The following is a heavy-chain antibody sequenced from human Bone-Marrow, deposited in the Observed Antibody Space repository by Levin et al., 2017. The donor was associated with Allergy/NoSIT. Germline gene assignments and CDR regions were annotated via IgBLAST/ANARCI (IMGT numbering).Heavy chain of an antibody. J-gene: IGHJ4*02. CDR2: IRSIGGTT. V-gene: IGHV3-15*01. CDR1: GLTFTDAW. CDR3: TTGMMTTLGLAH. D-gene: IGHD3-16*01. Sequence: GGSLRLSCAVSGLTFTDAWMNWVRQAPGKGLEWVGLIRSIGGTTDYAAPVKGRFTISRDNSKNTSYLQMNSLKTEDTAFYYCTTGMMTTLGLAHRGQGTLVTVSS.